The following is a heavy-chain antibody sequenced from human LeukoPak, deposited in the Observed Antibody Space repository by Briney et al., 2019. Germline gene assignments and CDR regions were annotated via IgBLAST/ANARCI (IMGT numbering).Heavy chain of an antibody. D-gene: IGHD5-18*01. CDR1: GFAFSDSW. CDR2: IKGDGSAK. Sequence: GGSLRLSCAASGFAFSDSWMTWIRQAPGKGLEWVAFIKGDGSAKKYVDSVKGRLTISRDNAKNSLFLQMNSLRAEDTAVYYCARDRGWIQHDIWGQGTMVTVSS. J-gene: IGHJ3*02. CDR3: ARDRGWIQHDI. V-gene: IGHV3-7*01.